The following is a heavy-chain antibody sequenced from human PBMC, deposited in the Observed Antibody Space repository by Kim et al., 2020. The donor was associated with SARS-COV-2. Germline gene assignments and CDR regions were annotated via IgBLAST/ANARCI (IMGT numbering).Heavy chain of an antibody. V-gene: IGHV3-30*04. CDR2: ISYDGSNK. D-gene: IGHD3-10*01. Sequence: GSLRLSCAASGFTFSSYAMHWVRQAPGKGLEWVAVISYDGSNKYYADSVKGRFTISRDNSKNTLYLQMNSLRAEDTAVYYCARDLPSSITMVRGVSFYG. J-gene: IGHJ6*01. CDR3: ARDLPSSITMVRGVSFYG. CDR1: GFTFSSYA.